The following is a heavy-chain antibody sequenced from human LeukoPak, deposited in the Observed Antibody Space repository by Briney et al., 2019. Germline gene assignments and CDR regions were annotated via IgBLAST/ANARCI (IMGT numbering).Heavy chain of an antibody. Sequence: PGGSLRLSCAASGFTFSTYTMNWVRQPPGKGLVWVSRIKSDGSYTNYADSVKGRFTISRDNAKNTLYLQMDSLRAEDTALYYCARANAYYGGNSLDSWGQGTLVTVSS. D-gene: IGHD4-23*01. J-gene: IGHJ4*02. CDR2: IKSDGSYT. CDR3: ARANAYYGGNSLDS. CDR1: GFTFSTYT. V-gene: IGHV3-74*01.